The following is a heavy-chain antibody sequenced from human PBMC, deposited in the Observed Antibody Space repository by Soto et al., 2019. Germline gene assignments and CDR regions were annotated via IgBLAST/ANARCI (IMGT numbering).Heavy chain of an antibody. Sequence: AGGSLRLSCEASGFTFSDYYMSWIRQAPGKGLEWVSYISSSGSTIYYADSVKGRFTISRDNAKNSLYLQMNSLRAEDTAVYYCARDPQTGGNQYYYYMDAWGKGITVTVSS. D-gene: IGHD1-26*01. CDR3: ARDPQTGGNQYYYYMDA. V-gene: IGHV3-11*01. CDR2: ISSSGSTI. CDR1: GFTFSDYY. J-gene: IGHJ6*03.